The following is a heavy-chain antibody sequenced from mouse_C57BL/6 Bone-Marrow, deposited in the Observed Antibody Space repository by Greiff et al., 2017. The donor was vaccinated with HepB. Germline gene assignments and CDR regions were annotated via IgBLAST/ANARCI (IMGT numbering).Heavy chain of an antibody. Sequence: QVQLQQPGAELVRPGSSVKLSCKASGYTFTSYWMHWVKQRPIQGLEWIGNIDPSDSETHYNQKFKDKATLTVDKSSSTAYMQLSSLTSEDSAVYYCVSEDYYGSSCVWYYGGWGTGTTVTV. V-gene: IGHV1-52*01. CDR3: VSEDYYGSSCVWYYGG. D-gene: IGHD1-1*01. J-gene: IGHJ1*03. CDR2: IDPSDSET. CDR1: GYTFTSYW.